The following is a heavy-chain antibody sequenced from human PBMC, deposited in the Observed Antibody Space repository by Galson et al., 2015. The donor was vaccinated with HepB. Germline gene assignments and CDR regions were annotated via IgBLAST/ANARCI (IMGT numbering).Heavy chain of an antibody. V-gene: IGHV3-7*01. D-gene: IGHD4-17*01. CDR1: GFTFSNYW. Sequence: SLRLSCAASGFTFSNYWMNWVRQAPGKGLEWVANIKQDGSEKHYVESVEGRFTISRDNAKNSVDLQMSSLRAEDTAVYYCARASYGDWGSYAIDIWGQRTMVNVSS. CDR3: ARASYGDWGSYAIDI. J-gene: IGHJ3*02. CDR2: IKQDGSEK.